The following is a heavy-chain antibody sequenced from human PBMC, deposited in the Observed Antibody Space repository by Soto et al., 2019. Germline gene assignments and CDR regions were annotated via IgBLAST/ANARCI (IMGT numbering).Heavy chain of an antibody. CDR1: GFTFSSYA. V-gene: IGHV3-23*01. CDR3: AKVVSPGSTRSHDFDY. D-gene: IGHD2-2*01. Sequence: SLRLSCAASGFTFSSYAMSWVRQAPGKGLEWVSAISGSGGSTYYADSVKGRFTISRDNSKNTLYLQMNSLRAEDTAVYYCAKVVSPGSTRSHDFDYWGQGTLVTVSS. J-gene: IGHJ4*02. CDR2: ISGSGGST.